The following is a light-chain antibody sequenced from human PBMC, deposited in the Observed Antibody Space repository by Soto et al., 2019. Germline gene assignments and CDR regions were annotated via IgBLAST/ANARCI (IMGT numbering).Light chain of an antibody. V-gene: IGLV2-8*01. CDR1: SSDVGGYNF. J-gene: IGLJ3*02. Sequence: QSALTQPPSASGSPGQSVTISCTGTSSDVGGYNFVSWYQQHPDKAPKLIIYEVTKRPSGVPYRLSGSKSGNTASLTVSGLQAEDEADYYCSSYAGSHSFVVFGGWTKLTVL. CDR3: SSYAGSHSFVV. CDR2: EVT.